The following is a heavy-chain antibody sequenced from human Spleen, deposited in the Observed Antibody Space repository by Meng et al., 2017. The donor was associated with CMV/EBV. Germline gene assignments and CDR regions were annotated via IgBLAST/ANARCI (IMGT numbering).Heavy chain of an antibody. J-gene: IGHJ4*02. V-gene: IGHV3-30*04. CDR3: AIKERSIAARFDY. Sequence: GGSLRLSCVASGFTFSTYAIHWVRQAPGKGLEWLAIISFDGGNKYYADSVKGRFTISRENSKNTLYLQMNSLRAEDTAVYYCAIKERSIAARFDYWGQGTLVTVSS. CDR2: ISFDGGNK. CDR1: GFTFSTYA. D-gene: IGHD6-6*01.